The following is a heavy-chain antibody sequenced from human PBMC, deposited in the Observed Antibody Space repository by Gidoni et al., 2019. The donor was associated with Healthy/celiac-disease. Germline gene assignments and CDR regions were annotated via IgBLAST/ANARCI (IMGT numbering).Heavy chain of an antibody. J-gene: IGHJ3*02. CDR2: IYYSGST. CDR3: ARLKWGYDSSGYWHPDAFDI. D-gene: IGHD3-22*01. CDR1: SGSISSSSYY. V-gene: IGHV4-39*01. Sequence: QLQLQESGPGLVKPSETLSLTCTVSSGSISSSSYYWGWIRQPPGKGLEWIGSIYYSGSTYYNPSLKSRVTISVDTSKNQFSLKLSSVTAADTAVYYCARLKWGYDSSGYWHPDAFDIWGQGTMVTVSS.